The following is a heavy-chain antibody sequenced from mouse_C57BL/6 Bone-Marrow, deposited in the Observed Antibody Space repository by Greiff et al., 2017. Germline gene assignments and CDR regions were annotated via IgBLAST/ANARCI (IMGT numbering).Heavy chain of an antibody. CDR3: ARGTAFYAMDY. V-gene: IGHV1-55*01. CDR2: IYPGSGST. Sequence: QVQLQQPGAELVKPEASVKMSCKASGYTFTSYWITWVKQRPGQGLEWIGDIYPGSGSTNYNEKFKSKATLTVDTSSSTAYMQLSSLTSEDSAVYYCARGTAFYAMDYWGQGTSVTVSS. CDR1: GYTFTSYW. D-gene: IGHD3-3*01. J-gene: IGHJ4*01.